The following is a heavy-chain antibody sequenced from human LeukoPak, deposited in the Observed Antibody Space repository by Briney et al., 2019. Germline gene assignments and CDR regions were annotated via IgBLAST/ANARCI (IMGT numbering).Heavy chain of an antibody. V-gene: IGHV3-30-3*01. D-gene: IGHD2-2*01. Sequence: GGSLRLSCEGSGFTFSNYWMGWVRQAPGKGLEWVAVISYDGTIKYYAGSVKGRFTISRDNSKNTLYLQMNSLRVEDTAVYSCAREGSSTAEFDYWGQGTLVTVSS. CDR3: AREGSSTAEFDY. J-gene: IGHJ4*02. CDR2: ISYDGTIK. CDR1: GFTFSNYW.